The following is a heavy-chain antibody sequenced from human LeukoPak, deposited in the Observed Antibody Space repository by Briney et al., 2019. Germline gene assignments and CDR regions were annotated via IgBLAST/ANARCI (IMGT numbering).Heavy chain of an antibody. CDR3: ARDDCSSTSCYRGFLGYSYYYMDV. CDR2: ISAYNGNT. V-gene: IGHV1-18*01. CDR1: GYTFTSYG. J-gene: IGHJ6*03. Sequence: ASVKVSCKASGYTFTSYGISWVRQAPGQGLEWMGWISAYNGNTNYAQKLQGRVTMTTDTSTSTAYMELRSLRSDDTAVYYCARDDCSSTSCYRGFLGYSYYYMDVWGKGTTVTVSS. D-gene: IGHD2-2*01.